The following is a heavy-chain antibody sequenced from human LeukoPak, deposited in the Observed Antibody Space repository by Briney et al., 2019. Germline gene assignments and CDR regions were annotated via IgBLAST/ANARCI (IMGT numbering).Heavy chain of an antibody. J-gene: IGHJ4*02. CDR3: ARAPAFSSACFLAC. Sequence: SETLSLTCSVSGGSISTYYWSWIRQSAGKGLEWIGRIHTSGSTNCNPSLKSRVTMSVDTSKNQLSLKVSSVTAADTGVYYCARAPAFSSACFLACGGQGTLLTVPS. V-gene: IGHV4-4*07. CDR1: GGSISTYY. CDR2: IHTSGST. D-gene: IGHD6-19*01.